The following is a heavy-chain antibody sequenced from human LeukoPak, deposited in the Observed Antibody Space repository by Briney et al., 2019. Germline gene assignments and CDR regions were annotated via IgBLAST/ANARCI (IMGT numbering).Heavy chain of an antibody. CDR2: IYYSGST. CDR3: ARLYGTEGFDP. Sequence: PSETLSLTCTVSGGSISSYYWSWIRQPPGKGLEWIGYIYYSGSTNYNPSLKSRVTISVDTSKNQFSLKLSSVTAADTAVYYCARLYGTEGFDPWGQGTLVTVSS. V-gene: IGHV4-59*01. D-gene: IGHD4-17*01. CDR1: GGSISSYY. J-gene: IGHJ5*02.